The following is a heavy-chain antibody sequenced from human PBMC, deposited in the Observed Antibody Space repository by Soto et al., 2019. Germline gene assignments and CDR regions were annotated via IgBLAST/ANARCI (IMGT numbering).Heavy chain of an antibody. D-gene: IGHD3-22*01. CDR1: GFTFSSYA. J-gene: IGHJ4*02. CDR2: ISGSGGST. CDR3: AKDLPTYYYDSSGYYSDY. V-gene: IGHV3-23*01. Sequence: EVQLLESGGGLVQPGGSLRLSCAASGFTFSSYAMSWVRQAPGKGLEWVSAISGSGGSTYYADSVKGRFTVSRDNSKNTLYLQMNSLRAEDTAVYYCAKDLPTYYYDSSGYYSDYWGQGTLVTVSS.